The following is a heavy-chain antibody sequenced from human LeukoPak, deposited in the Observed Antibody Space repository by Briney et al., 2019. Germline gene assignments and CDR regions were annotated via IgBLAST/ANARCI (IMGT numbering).Heavy chain of an antibody. D-gene: IGHD3-9*01. CDR2: IIPILGIA. V-gene: IGHV1-69*04. J-gene: IGHJ4*02. CDR1: GGTFSSYA. Sequence: SVKVSCKASGGTFSSYAISWVRQAPGQGPEWMGRIIPILGIANYAQKFQGRVTITADKSTSTAYMELSSLRSEDTAVYYCAREAYKLRYFDWLLPTDYWGQGTLVTVSS. CDR3: AREAYKLRYFDWLLPTDY.